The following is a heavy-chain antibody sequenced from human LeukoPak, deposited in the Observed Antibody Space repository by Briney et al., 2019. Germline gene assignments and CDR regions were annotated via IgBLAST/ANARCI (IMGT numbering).Heavy chain of an antibody. D-gene: IGHD6-6*01. V-gene: IGHV1-69*05. J-gene: IGHJ4*02. CDR2: IIPIVGTA. CDR3: ARVSIYSSSANYFDY. CDR1: GGTFSSYA. Sequence: GASVKVSCKASGGTFSSYANSWVGQAPGQGLEWMGGIIPIVGTANYAQKFQGRVTITTDESTSTAYMELSSLRSEDTAVYYCARVSIYSSSANYFDYWGQGTLVTVSS.